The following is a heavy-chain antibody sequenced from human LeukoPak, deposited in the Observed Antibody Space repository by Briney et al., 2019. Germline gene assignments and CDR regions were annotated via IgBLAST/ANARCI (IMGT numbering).Heavy chain of an antibody. CDR3: ARPKSAWSSHWYFEL. Sequence: PGGSLRLSCAVSGFTFSDYYMSWIRQAPGKGLEWVSYISTTGSYINDADSVKGRFTISRDNAKNSLYLQLNSLRVEDTAVYYCARPKSAWSSHWYFELWGRGTLVTVSS. CDR2: ISTTGSYI. J-gene: IGHJ2*01. D-gene: IGHD6-19*01. V-gene: IGHV3-11*03. CDR1: GFTFSDYY.